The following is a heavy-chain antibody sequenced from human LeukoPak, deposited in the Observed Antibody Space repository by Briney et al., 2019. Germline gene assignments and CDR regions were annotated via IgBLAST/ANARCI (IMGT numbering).Heavy chain of an antibody. CDR1: GYTFTSYY. D-gene: IGHD3-22*01. CDR2: INPSGGST. V-gene: IGHV1-46*01. CDR3: ARESVVITTSFDY. Sequence: ASVKVSCKASGYTFTSYYMHWVRQAPGQGLEWMGIINPSGGSTSYAQKFQGRVTMTRDMSTSTVYMELSSLRSEDTAVYYCARESVVITTSFDYWGREPWSPSPQ. J-gene: IGHJ4*02.